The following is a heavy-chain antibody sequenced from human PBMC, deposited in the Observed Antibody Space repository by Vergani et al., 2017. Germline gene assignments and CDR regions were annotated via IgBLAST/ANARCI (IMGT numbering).Heavy chain of an antibody. D-gene: IGHD6-13*01. J-gene: IGHJ6*02. CDR1: GFTFSSYA. V-gene: IGHV3-23*01. CDR3: ARDPGAAGAYYYYYGMDV. CDR2: ISGSGGST. Sequence: EVQLLESGGGLVQPGGSLRLSCAASGFTFSSYAMSWVRQAPGKGLEWVSAISGSGGSTYYADSVKGRFTISRDNSKNTLYLQMNSLRAEDTAVYYCARDPGAAGAYYYYYGMDVWGQGTTVTVSS.